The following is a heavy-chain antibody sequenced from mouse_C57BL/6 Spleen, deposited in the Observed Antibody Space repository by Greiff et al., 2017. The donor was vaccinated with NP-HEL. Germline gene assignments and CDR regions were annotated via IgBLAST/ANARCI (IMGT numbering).Heavy chain of an antibody. CDR1: GFTFSDYG. CDR3: ARAVYYYGSSLYWYFDV. Sequence: EVKLMESGGGLVKPGGSLKLSCAASGFTFSDYGMHWVRQAPEKGLEWVAYISSGSSTIYYADTVKGRFTISRDNAKNTLFLQMTSLRSEDTAMYYCARAVYYYGSSLYWYFDVWGTGTTVTVSS. D-gene: IGHD1-1*01. CDR2: ISSGSSTI. J-gene: IGHJ1*03. V-gene: IGHV5-17*01.